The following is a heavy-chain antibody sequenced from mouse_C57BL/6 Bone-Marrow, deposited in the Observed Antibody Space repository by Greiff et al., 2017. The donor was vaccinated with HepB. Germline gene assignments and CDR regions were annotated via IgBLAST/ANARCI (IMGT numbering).Heavy chain of an antibody. V-gene: IGHV1-18*01. CDR2: INPNNGGT. D-gene: IGHD1-1*01. J-gene: IGHJ3*01. Sequence: VHVKQSGPELVKPGASVKIPCKASGYTFTDYNMDWVKQSHGKSLEWIGDINPNNGGTIYNQKFKGKATLTVDKSSSTAYMELRSLTSEDTAVYYCARFYYGSSFAYWGQGTLVTVSA. CDR1: GYTFTDYN. CDR3: ARFYYGSSFAY.